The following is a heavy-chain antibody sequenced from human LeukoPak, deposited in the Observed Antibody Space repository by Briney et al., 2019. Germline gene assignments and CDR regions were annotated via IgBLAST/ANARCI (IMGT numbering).Heavy chain of an antibody. J-gene: IGHJ4*02. CDR1: GYTFTSYD. Sequence: ASVKVSCKASGYTFTSYDINWVRQATGQGLEWMGWMNPNSGNTGYAQKFQGRVTMTRNTSISTAYMELSSLRSEDTAVYYCARDSPYYYDSSGYYYGYFDYWGQGTLVTVSS. V-gene: IGHV1-8*01. CDR3: ARDSPYYYDSSGYYYGYFDY. D-gene: IGHD3-22*01. CDR2: MNPNSGNT.